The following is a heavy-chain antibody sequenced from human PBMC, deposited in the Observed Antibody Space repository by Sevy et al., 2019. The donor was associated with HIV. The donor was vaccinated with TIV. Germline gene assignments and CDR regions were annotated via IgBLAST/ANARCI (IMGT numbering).Heavy chain of an antibody. CDR1: GFSFSNSA. CDR2: ISSDGGST. CDR3: MKDPDYDFWRGDYGMDV. V-gene: IGHV3-64D*06. D-gene: IGHD3-3*01. Sequence: GGSLRLSCSGSGFSFSNSAMNWVRQTPGKGLKYVSAISSDGGSTYYTDSVRGRFTISRDNSKNTLYLQMSSLRVEDTAEYYCMKDPDYDFWRGDYGMDVWGQGATVTVSS. J-gene: IGHJ6*02.